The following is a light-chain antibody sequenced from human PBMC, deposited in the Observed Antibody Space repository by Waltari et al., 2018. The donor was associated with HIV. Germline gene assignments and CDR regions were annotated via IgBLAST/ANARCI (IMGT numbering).Light chain of an antibody. Sequence: QSVLAQPPSASGTPGQRVTISCSGSSSKVGRNIVNWYQQVPGTAPKLLIYSNNPRPSGVPDRFSGSNSGTSASLAISGLQSEDEADYYCAAWDDSLNAWVFGGGTKLTVL. CDR3: AAWDDSLNAWV. CDR1: SSKVGRNI. J-gene: IGLJ3*02. V-gene: IGLV1-44*01. CDR2: SNN.